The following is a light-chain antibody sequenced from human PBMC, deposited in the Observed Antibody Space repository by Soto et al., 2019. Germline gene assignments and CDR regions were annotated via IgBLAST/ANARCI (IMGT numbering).Light chain of an antibody. Sequence: EIVLTQSPGTLSFFPGERATLSCRASQNVAANSLAWYQHKPGQGPRLLIYGISSRATGTPDRFSGSGSGTDFTLTIDKLEPEDFAVYYCQQYGTSPLTFGGGTKV. V-gene: IGKV3-20*01. J-gene: IGKJ4*01. CDR1: QNVAANS. CDR3: QQYGTSPLT. CDR2: GIS.